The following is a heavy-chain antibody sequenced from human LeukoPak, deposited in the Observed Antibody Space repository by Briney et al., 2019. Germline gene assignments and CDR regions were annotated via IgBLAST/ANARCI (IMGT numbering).Heavy chain of an antibody. CDR1: GFTFSTYA. V-gene: IGHV3-23*01. CDR2: INNSGGRT. J-gene: IGHJ4*02. Sequence: GGSLRLSCAASGFTFSTYAVSWVRQAPGKGLEWVSEINNSGGRTNSVDSVTGRFIISRDNSKNTLFLQMNSLRADDTAVYYCAKSHWRDSGTDLYYFDYWGQGTLVTVSS. D-gene: IGHD1-26*01. CDR3: AKSHWRDSGTDLYYFDY.